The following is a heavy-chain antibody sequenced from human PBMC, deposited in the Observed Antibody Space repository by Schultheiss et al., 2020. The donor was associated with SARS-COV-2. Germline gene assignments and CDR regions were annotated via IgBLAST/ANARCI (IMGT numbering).Heavy chain of an antibody. J-gene: IGHJ3*02. CDR2: VYYSGST. V-gene: IGHV4-4*07. CDR1: GGSISSYY. Sequence: SETLSLTCTVSGGSISSYYWSWIRQPAGKGLEWIGSVYYSGSTYYNPSLKSRVTISVDTSKNQFSLKLSSVTAADTAVYYCARVVSAVAGTDAFDIWGQGTMVTVSS. D-gene: IGHD6-19*01. CDR3: ARVVSAVAGTDAFDI.